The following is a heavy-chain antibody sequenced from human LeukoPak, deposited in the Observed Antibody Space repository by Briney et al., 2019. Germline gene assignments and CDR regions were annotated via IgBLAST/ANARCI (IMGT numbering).Heavy chain of an antibody. V-gene: IGHV3-23*01. Sequence: PGGSLRLSCVASGITFSNYAVSWVRQAPEKGLDWVSVISGSAHKIRYAASVKGRFTISRDDSKNTLLLQMDSLRAEDTAIYYCARDSAFSSYSYWGQGALVTVSS. CDR1: GITFSNYA. J-gene: IGHJ4*02. CDR2: ISGSAHKI. D-gene: IGHD2-15*01. CDR3: ARDSAFSSYSY.